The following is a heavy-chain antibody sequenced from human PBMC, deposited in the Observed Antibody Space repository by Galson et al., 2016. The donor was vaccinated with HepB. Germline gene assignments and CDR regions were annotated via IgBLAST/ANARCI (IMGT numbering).Heavy chain of an antibody. V-gene: IGHV3-30*18. Sequence: SLRLSCAASGVIFSKYAMHWVRQAPGQGLEWVAVIGYDGNHKYYAASVKGRFIISRDNSKNTLHLQMNGLRPEDTAVYYCAKIYDELWSGYYYYHYGMDVWGKGTRVTVSS. CDR1: GVIFSKYA. CDR3: AKIYDELWSGYYYYHYGMDV. CDR2: IGYDGNHK. J-gene: IGHJ6*04. D-gene: IGHD3-3*01.